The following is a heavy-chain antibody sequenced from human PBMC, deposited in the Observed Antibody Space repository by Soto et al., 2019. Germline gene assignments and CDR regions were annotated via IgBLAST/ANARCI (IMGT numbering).Heavy chain of an antibody. D-gene: IGHD1-26*01. J-gene: IGHJ4*02. CDR2: ISGSGGST. Sequence: GGSLRLSCAASGFTFSSYAMSWVRQAPGKGLEWVSAISGSGGSTYYADSVKGRFTISRDNSKNTLYLQMNSLRAEDTAVYYCAKLSHISGSYKPSLFDYWGQGTLVTVAS. CDR3: AKLSHISGSYKPSLFDY. V-gene: IGHV3-23*01. CDR1: GFTFSSYA.